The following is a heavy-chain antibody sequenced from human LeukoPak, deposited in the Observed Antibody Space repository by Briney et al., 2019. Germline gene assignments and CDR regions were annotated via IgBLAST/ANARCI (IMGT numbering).Heavy chain of an antibody. CDR3: ARISQTVTHSYYYYYYMDV. Sequence: PSETLSLTCTVSGGSISSYYWSWIRQPAGKGLEWIGRIYTSGSTNYNPSLKSRVTMSVDTSKNQFSLKLSSVTAADTAVYYCARISQTVTHSYYYYYYMDVWGKRTTVTVSS. J-gene: IGHJ6*03. CDR1: GGSISSYY. D-gene: IGHD4-11*01. CDR2: IYTSGST. V-gene: IGHV4-4*07.